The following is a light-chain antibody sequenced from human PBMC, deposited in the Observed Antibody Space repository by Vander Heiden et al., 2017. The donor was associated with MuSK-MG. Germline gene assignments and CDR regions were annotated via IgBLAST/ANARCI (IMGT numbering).Light chain of an antibody. CDR2: AAS. V-gene: IGKV1-9*01. Sequence: DIQLTKSPSSLSASVGDRVTITCRASQGISSYLAWYQQKPGKAPNLLIYAASTLQSGVPSRFSGSGSGTEFSLTISSLQPEDFATYYCQQLNNYPPSFGGGTKVEIK. CDR3: QQLNNYPPS. CDR1: QGISSY. J-gene: IGKJ4*01.